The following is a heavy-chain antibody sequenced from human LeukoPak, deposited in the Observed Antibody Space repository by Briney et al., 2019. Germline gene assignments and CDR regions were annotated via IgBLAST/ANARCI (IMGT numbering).Heavy chain of an antibody. CDR2: INWNGGST. D-gene: IGHD6-19*01. Sequence: GGSLRLSCAASGFTFDDYGMSWVRQAPGKGLEWVSGINWNGGSTGYADSVKGRFTISRDNSKNTLYLQMGSLRAEDMAVYYCARVAVAGTGLGYYYYMDVWGKGTTVTVSS. CDR1: GFTFDDYG. CDR3: ARVAVAGTGLGYYYYMDV. J-gene: IGHJ6*03. V-gene: IGHV3-20*04.